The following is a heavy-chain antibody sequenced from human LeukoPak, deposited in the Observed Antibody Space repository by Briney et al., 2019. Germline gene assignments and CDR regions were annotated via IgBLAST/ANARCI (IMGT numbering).Heavy chain of an antibody. V-gene: IGHV3-74*01. CDR1: GFTFSSYW. CDR2: INSDGSST. Sequence: GGSLRLSCAASGFTFSSYWMHWVRQAPGKGLVWVSRINSDGSSTSYADSVKGRFTISRDNAKNTLYLQMNSLRAEDTAVYYCARVGRGYSLGMDVWGQGTTVTVSS. D-gene: IGHD5-18*01. J-gene: IGHJ6*02. CDR3: ARVGRGYSLGMDV.